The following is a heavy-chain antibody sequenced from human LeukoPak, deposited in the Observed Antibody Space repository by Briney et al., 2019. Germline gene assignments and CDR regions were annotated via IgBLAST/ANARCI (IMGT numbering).Heavy chain of an antibody. CDR1: GFTFSSYA. J-gene: IGHJ1*01. V-gene: IGHV3-23*01. D-gene: IGHD3-22*01. CDR3: ANEVPEYDSSGYYYYEYFQH. Sequence: GGSLRLSCAASGFTFSSYAMSWVRQAPGKGLEWVSAISGSGGSTYYADSVKGRFTISRVNSKNTLYLQMNSLRAEDTAVYYCANEVPEYDSSGYYYYEYFQHWGQGTLVTVSS. CDR2: ISGSGGST.